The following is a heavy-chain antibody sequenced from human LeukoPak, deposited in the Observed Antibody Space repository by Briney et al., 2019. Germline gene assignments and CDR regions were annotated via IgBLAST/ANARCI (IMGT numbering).Heavy chain of an antibody. CDR2: TYSGGTT. Sequence: GGSLRLSCAASGFTVSSNYMSWVRQAPGKGLEWVSVTYSGGTTLYAASVKGRFTIPRDNSGDTLYLQMNSLRVEDTAVYYCARDSTYWGQGTLVTVSS. CDR3: ARDSTY. J-gene: IGHJ4*02. D-gene: IGHD2/OR15-2a*01. CDR1: GFTVSSNY. V-gene: IGHV3-66*02.